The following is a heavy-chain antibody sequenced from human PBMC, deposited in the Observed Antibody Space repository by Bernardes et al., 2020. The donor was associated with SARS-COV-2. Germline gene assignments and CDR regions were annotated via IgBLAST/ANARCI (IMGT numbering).Heavy chain of an antibody. CDR3: AALYDNRGYIWLDP. V-gene: IGHV4-39*01. CDR2: IYYSGKT. CDR1: SGSIGSHPYS. J-gene: IGHJ5*01. D-gene: IGHD3-22*01. Sequence: SETLSLTCTISSGSIGSHPYSWGWFRQPPGKGPECIGSIYYSGKTNYNPSLKSRVTISLDTSKNRFFLSLRSLTAADTAVYYCAALYDNRGYIWLDPWGPGTLVTVSS.